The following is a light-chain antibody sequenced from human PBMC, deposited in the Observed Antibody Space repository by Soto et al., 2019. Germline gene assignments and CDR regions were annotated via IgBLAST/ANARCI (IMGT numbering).Light chain of an antibody. V-gene: IGKV1-5*03. J-gene: IGKJ2*01. CDR2: KAS. Sequence: DIPMTQSPSTLPASVGDRVTITCRASQSIGSWLAWYQQKPGKAPKLVIYKASNLQSGVPSRLSASGSGTEFTLTTKSLQPDDFTTYYCQQYNSDPYTFGQGTKLEIK. CDR1: QSIGSW. CDR3: QQYNSDPYT.